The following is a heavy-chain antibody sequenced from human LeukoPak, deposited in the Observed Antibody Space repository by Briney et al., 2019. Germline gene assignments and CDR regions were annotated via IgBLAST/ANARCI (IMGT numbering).Heavy chain of an antibody. J-gene: IGHJ5*02. CDR1: GYSFSTHY. V-gene: IGHV1-46*01. D-gene: IGHD1-26*01. CDR3: ARDQSGEWELLSGWWFDP. CDR2: INPSGGST. Sequence: ASVKVSCKASGYSFSTHYMHWVRQAPGQGLEWMGIINPSGGSTNYAQKLQGRVTVTRDMSTSTVYMELSNLRSEDTAVYYCARDQSGEWELLSGWWFDPWGQGTLVIVSS.